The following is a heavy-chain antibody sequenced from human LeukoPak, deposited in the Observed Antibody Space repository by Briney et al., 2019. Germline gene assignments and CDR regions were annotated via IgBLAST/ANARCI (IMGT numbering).Heavy chain of an antibody. V-gene: IGHV4-38-2*02. CDR2: MYHTGST. CDR1: GYSMSSGYY. D-gene: IGHD2-2*01. J-gene: IGHJ4*02. CDR3: ARVKRKYQLLKPLHETPSHYFDY. Sequence: SETLSLTCTVSGYSMSSGYYWGWIRQPPERGLEWIGSMYHTGSTYYNPSLKSRVTISVDTSKNQFYLKLSSVTAADTAVYYCARVKRKYQLLKPLHETPSHYFDYWGQGTLVTVSS.